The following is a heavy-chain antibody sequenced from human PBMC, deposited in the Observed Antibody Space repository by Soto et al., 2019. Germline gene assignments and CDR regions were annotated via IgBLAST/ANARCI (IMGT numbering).Heavy chain of an antibody. CDR3: ARGQRMGNTPIYYYYGMDV. D-gene: IGHD2-8*01. CDR2: IIPIFGTA. Sequence: SVKVSCKASGGTFSSYAISWVRQAPGQGLEWMGGIIPIFGTANYAQKFQGRVTITADKSTSTAYMELSSLRSEDTAVYYCARGQRMGNTPIYYYYGMDVWGQGTTVTVSS. J-gene: IGHJ6*02. CDR1: GGTFSSYA. V-gene: IGHV1-69*06.